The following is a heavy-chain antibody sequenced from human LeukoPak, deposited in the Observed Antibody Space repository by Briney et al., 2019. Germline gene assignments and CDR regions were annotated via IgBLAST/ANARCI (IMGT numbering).Heavy chain of an antibody. D-gene: IGHD3-22*01. V-gene: IGHV1-2*02. CDR1: GCTFTGYY. CDR2: INPNSGGT. CDR3: ARDRPQDYYDSSGLDY. Sequence: ASVKVSCKTSGCTFTGYYMNWVRQAPGQGPEWMGWINPNSGGTNYAQKFKGRVTMTRDTSISTAYMELRSLRSDDTAVYYCARDRPQDYYDSSGLDYWGQGTLVTVSS. J-gene: IGHJ4*02.